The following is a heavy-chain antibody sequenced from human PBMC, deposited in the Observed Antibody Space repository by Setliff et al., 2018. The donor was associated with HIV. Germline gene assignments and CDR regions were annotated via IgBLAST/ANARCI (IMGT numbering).Heavy chain of an antibody. D-gene: IGHD3-16*01. J-gene: IGHJ4*02. CDR2: IGWNTL. CDR3: VRDHVWGFDY. CDR1: GFTFSTFA. V-gene: IGHV3-48*01. Sequence: GGSLRLSCVASGFTFSTFAMHWVRQAPGKGLEWISYIGWNTLYYADSVRGRFTISTDNAKNSLYLQMNSLRAEDTAVYYCVRDHVWGFDYWGQGTLVTVSS.